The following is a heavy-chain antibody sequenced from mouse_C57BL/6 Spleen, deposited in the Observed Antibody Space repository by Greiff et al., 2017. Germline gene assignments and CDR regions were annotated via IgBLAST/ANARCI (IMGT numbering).Heavy chain of an antibody. CDR1: GYTFTDYE. Sequence: SGAELVRPGASVTLSCKASGYTFTDYEMHWVKPTPVHGLEWICAIDPETGGTAYNQKFKGKAILTADKSSSTAYMELRCLASEDSAGYYCTSEAIDYGGQGTSVTVSS. V-gene: IGHV1-15*01. CDR3: TSEAIDY. J-gene: IGHJ4*01. CDR2: IDPETGGT.